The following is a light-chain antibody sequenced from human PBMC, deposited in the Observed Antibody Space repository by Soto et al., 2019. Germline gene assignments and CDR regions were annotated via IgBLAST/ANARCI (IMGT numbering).Light chain of an antibody. CDR1: QSVSSTY. V-gene: IGKV3D-20*02. CDR2: GAS. J-gene: IGKJ1*01. Sequence: EIVLTQSPGTLSLSPGERATLSCRASQSVSSTYLAWYQQKPGQAPRLLIYGASSRATGVPARFSGSGSGTDFTLTISSLEPEDFAVYYCQQRSKWPRTFGQGTKV. CDR3: QQRSKWPRT.